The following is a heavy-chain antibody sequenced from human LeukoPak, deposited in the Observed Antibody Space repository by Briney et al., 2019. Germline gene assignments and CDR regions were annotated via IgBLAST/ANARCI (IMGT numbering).Heavy chain of an antibody. CDR3: AELGITMIGGV. CDR2: INSDGTII. V-gene: IGHV3-74*01. D-gene: IGHD3-10*02. CDR1: GFTFSSYW. J-gene: IGHJ6*04. Sequence: PGGSLRLSCVDSGFTFSSYWMHWVRQAPGKGLVWVSRINSDGTIITYADSVKGRFTISRDNAKNSLYLQMNSLRAEDTAVYYCAELGITMIGGVWGKGTTVTISS.